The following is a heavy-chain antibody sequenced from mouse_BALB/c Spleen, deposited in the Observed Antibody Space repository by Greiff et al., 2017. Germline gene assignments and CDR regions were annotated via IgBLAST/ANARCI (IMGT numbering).Heavy chain of an antibody. J-gene: IGHJ3*01. D-gene: IGHD2-2*01. Sequence: EVQLQQSGAELVRPGALVKLSCKASGFNIKDYYMHWVKQRPEQGLEWIGWIDPENGNTIYDPKFQGKASITADTSSNTAYLQLSSLTSEDTAVYYCARGLRRGGAWFAYWGQGTLVTVSA. CDR1: GFNIKDYY. V-gene: IGHV14-1*02. CDR3: ARGLRRGGAWFAY. CDR2: IDPENGNT.